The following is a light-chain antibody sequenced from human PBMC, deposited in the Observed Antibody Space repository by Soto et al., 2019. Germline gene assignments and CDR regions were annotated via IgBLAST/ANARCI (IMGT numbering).Light chain of an antibody. J-gene: IGKJ1*01. CDR3: LQHSGTSPKT. CDR1: QSVSSSS. Sequence: EIVLTQSPGTVSLSPGERSTLSCRASQSVSSSSLAWYQQRPGQAPRLLIFTASSRATGTPDRFSGSGSGTDFTLNITRLEPEDSAVYYCLQHSGTSPKTFGQGTKVDIK. V-gene: IGKV3-20*01. CDR2: TAS.